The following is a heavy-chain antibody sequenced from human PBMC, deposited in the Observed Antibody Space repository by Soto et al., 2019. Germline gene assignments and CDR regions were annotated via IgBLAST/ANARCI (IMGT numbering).Heavy chain of an antibody. J-gene: IGHJ5*02. V-gene: IGHV4-31*03. D-gene: IGHD3-22*01. Sequence: QVQLQESGPGLVKPSQTLSLTCTVSGGSISSGGYYWSWIRQHPGKGLEWIGYIYYSGSTYYNPPLKSRVTISVDTSKNQFSPKLSSVTAADTAVYYCASGYYDSSGPKFDPWGQGTLVTVSS. CDR2: IYYSGST. CDR3: ASGYYDSSGPKFDP. CDR1: GGSISSGGYY.